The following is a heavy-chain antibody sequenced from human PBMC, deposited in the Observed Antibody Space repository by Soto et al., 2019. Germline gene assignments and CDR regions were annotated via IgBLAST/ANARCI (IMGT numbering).Heavy chain of an antibody. Sequence: QVQLIQFGAEVKKPGASVKVSCRASGYTFTKFHIHWVRQAPGQGLEWMGMIDPSGGVTRDAQRFQGRITMTSDTSTSSVYMELRGLTSEDTAVYYCAGDVSGHDNYETIGYYFDHWGPGTLVTVSS. V-gene: IGHV1-46*01. CDR1: GYTFTKFH. D-gene: IGHD3-16*01. CDR3: AGDVSGHDNYETIGYYFDH. J-gene: IGHJ4*02. CDR2: IDPSGGVT.